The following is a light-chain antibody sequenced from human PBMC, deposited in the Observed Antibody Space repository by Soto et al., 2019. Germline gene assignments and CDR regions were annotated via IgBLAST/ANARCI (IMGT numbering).Light chain of an antibody. V-gene: IGKV3-20*01. CDR3: QQYGSSPMT. CDR2: GAS. Sequence: TQPPSTLSASVGDRVPITSGASQSISSWLAWYQQKPGQAPRLLIYGASSRATGIPDRFSGSGAGTDFTLTISRLQPEDSAVYYCQQYGSSPMTFGQGTRLEIK. J-gene: IGKJ5*01. CDR1: QSISSW.